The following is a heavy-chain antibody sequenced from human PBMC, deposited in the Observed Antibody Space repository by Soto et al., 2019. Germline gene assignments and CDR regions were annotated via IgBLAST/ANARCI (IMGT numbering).Heavy chain of an antibody. Sequence: EVQVVESGGGLVQPGGSLRLSCAASGFTVSSYYMSWVRQAPGKGLEWVSVLYTGGSTYYADSVNGRFTISRHNSENTLYLQMNSLRVEDTAVHYCARGEPTDVWGKGTTVTVSS. V-gene: IGHV3-53*04. J-gene: IGHJ6*04. CDR2: LYTGGST. CDR1: GFTVSSYY. CDR3: ARGEPTDV.